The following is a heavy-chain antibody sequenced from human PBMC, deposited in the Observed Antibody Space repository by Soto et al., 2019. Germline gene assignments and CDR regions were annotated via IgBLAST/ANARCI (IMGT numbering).Heavy chain of an antibody. V-gene: IGHV1-69*06. Sequence: QVQLVQSGAEVKNPGSSVRVSCKTSGFTFNVYGIHWVRQAPGQGLEWMGGLIPIYDEPNYAQKFQGRVTITADKSTAPVYLELNSLRSEDTAVYFCARVRDPHLDHYGLDVWGQGTTVTVSS. J-gene: IGHJ6*02. CDR2: LIPIYDEP. CDR1: GFTFNVYG. CDR3: ARVRDPHLDHYGLDV.